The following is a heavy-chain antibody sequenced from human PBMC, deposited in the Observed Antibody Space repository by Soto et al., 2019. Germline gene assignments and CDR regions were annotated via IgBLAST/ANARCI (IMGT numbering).Heavy chain of an antibody. CDR3: ARQRRDFDY. CDR1: GGSISKYY. J-gene: IGHJ4*02. V-gene: IGHV4-59*08. CDR2: IFSSGST. Sequence: SETLSLTCTVSGGSISKYYWSWIRQPPGKGLQWIGYIFSSGSTNYNPSLKSRVTISVDTSKNQFSLNLSSMTAADTAVYYCARQRRDFDYWGQGSLVT.